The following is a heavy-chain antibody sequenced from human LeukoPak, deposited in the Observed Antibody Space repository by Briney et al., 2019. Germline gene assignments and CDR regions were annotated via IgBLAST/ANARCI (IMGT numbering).Heavy chain of an antibody. D-gene: IGHD3-3*01. J-gene: IGHJ4*02. CDR1: GVSITSDTYY. V-gene: IGHV4-30-2*01. CDR2: ILHSGST. Sequence: PSQTLSLTCAVSGVSITSDTYYWSWIRQPPGKGLEWIGYILHSGSTYHNPSLKSRFTILVDTSKNQFSLKLSSVTAADTAVYFCARTRDFWSAYFDYWGQGILVTVSS. CDR3: ARTRDFWSAYFDY.